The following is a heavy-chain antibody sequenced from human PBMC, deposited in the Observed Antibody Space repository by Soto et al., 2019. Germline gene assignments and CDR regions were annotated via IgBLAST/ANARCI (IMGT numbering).Heavy chain of an antibody. V-gene: IGHV3-30*18. Sequence: GGYLRLSCAASGFTFSSYGMHWVRQAPGKGLEWVSVISYDGSNKYYADSVKGRFTISRDNSKNTLYLQMNSLRAEDTAVYYYAKDYLFAKVDSLTANPSIYCGKRTLVTGS. J-gene: IGHJ4*02. D-gene: IGHD2-21*02. CDR3: AKDYLFAKVDSLTANPSIY. CDR1: GFTFSSYG. CDR2: ISYDGSNK.